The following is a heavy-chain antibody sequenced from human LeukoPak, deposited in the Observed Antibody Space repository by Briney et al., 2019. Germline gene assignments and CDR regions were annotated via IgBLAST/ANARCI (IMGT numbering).Heavy chain of an antibody. J-gene: IGHJ4*02. CDR1: GFTFSSYA. CDR2: ISYDGSNK. D-gene: IGHD3-3*01. Sequence: KPGGSLRLSCAASGFTFSSYAMLWVRQAPGKGLEWVAVISYDGSNKYYADSVKGRFTISRDNSKNTLYLQMNSLRAEDTAVYYCARDGVAEWLLRGPRAGRAIDYWGQGTLVTVSS. V-gene: IGHV3-30-3*01. CDR3: ARDGVAEWLLRGPRAGRAIDY.